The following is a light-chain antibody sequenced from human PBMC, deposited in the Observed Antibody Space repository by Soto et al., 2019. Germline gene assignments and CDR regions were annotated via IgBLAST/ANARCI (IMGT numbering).Light chain of an antibody. J-gene: IGLJ3*02. CDR2: DVT. CDR1: SSDVGSNNL. Sequence: QSALTQPASVSGSPGQSITISCTGTSSDVGSNNLVSWYQQHPGKAPKLMIYDVTKRPSGISNRFAGSKSDNTASLTISGLQAEDEADYYCCSYAATNTLVFGAGTQLTVL. CDR3: CSYAATNTLV. V-gene: IGLV2-23*02.